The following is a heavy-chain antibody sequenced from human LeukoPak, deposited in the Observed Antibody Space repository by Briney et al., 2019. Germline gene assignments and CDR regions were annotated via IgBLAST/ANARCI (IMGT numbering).Heavy chain of an antibody. J-gene: IGHJ4*02. V-gene: IGHV3-74*01. Sequence: WVSRINSDGSSTAYADSVKGRFTISRDNARNTLYLQINSLRAEDTAVYYCATGGYGGSYYDYWGQGTLVTVSS. CDR2: INSDGSST. D-gene: IGHD3-16*01. CDR3: ATGGYGGSYYDY.